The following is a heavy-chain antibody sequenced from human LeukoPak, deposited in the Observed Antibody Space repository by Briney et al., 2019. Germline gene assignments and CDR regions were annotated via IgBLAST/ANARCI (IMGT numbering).Heavy chain of an antibody. D-gene: IGHD3-10*01. Sequence: GGSLRLSCAASGFTFSSYWMHWVRQAPGKGLVWVSRINTDGSSTSYADPVKGRFTISRDNAKNTLYLQMNSLRAEDTAVYYCARDGGVRGVFDYWGQGTLVTVSS. V-gene: IGHV3-74*01. CDR2: INTDGSST. CDR3: ARDGGVRGVFDY. J-gene: IGHJ4*02. CDR1: GFTFSSYW.